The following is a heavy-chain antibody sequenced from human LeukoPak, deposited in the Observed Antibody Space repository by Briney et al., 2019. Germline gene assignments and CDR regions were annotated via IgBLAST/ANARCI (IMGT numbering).Heavy chain of an antibody. J-gene: IGHJ4*02. Sequence: GGSLRLSCAASGFTVSGNYVSWVRQAPAKGLEWVSVIYSGGSTYYADSVKGRFSISRDNSKNTLFLQMNSLRAEDTAVYYCAREAQVHCSGGNCYFDYWGQGTLVTVSS. CDR3: AREAQVHCSGGNCYFDY. V-gene: IGHV3-53*01. CDR1: GFTVSGNY. D-gene: IGHD2-15*01. CDR2: IYSGGST.